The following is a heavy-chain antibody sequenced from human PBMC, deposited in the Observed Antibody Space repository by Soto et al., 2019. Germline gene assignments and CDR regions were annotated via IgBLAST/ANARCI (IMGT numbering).Heavy chain of an antibody. CDR2: IIPIFGTA. J-gene: IGHJ6*02. V-gene: IGHV1-69*13. D-gene: IGHD2-2*01. CDR1: GGTFSSYA. Sequence: EASVKVSCKASGGTFSSYAISWVRQAPGQGLEWMGGIIPIFGTANYAQKFQGRVTITADESTSTAYMELSSLRSEDTAVYYCARKGSSTSPYYYGMDVWGQGTTVTVSS. CDR3: ARKGSSTSPYYYGMDV.